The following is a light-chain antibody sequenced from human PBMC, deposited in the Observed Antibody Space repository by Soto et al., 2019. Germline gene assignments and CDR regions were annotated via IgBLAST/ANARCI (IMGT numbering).Light chain of an antibody. CDR1: QDYSRY. V-gene: IGKV1-9*01. J-gene: IGKJ3*01. CDR3: QQLDLYPIT. Sequence: DIQLTQSPSLLPASIGDRVTITCRASQDYSRYLAWYQQKPGTAPRLLISLSTTLQGGVPSRFSGSGSGTEFTLSISSLQPEDIATYYWQQLDLYPITFGPGTAVNIK. CDR2: LST.